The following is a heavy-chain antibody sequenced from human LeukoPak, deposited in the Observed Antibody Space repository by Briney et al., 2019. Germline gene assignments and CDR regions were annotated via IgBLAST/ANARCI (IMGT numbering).Heavy chain of an antibody. CDR3: AKRSGYTTGWFFDF. CDR1: GFTFNSFP. Sequence: PGRPLRLSCAASGFTFNSFPMHWGRQAPGKGLEWVGLISFDGSDKSYADSVEGRFTISRDNSKNTLYLQMNSLRAEDTAVFYCAKRSGYTTGWFFDFWGQGTLVTVSS. J-gene: IGHJ4*02. V-gene: IGHV3-30*04. CDR2: ISFDGSDK. D-gene: IGHD6-19*01.